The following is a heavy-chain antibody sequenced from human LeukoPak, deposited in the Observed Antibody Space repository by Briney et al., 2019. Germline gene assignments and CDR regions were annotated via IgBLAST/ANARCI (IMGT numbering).Heavy chain of an antibody. D-gene: IGHD5-24*01. J-gene: IGHJ4*02. CDR2: IYRSGRT. CDR3: ARGGRWLTNRAFDY. V-gene: IGHV4-61*02. CDR1: GGSINSGSYY. Sequence: SQTLSLTCTVSGGSINSGSYYWSWIRQPAGKGLEWIGRIYRSGRTNYNPSLKSRVTISVDTSKNQFSLKLGSVTAADTAVYYCARGGRWLTNRAFDYWGQGTLVTVSS.